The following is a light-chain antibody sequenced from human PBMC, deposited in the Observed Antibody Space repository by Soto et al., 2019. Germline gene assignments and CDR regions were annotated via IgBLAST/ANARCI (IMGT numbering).Light chain of an antibody. V-gene: IGKV1-5*03. CDR3: QQYNSYPWT. J-gene: IGKJ1*01. Sequence: DTQMTQSPSTLSASVGDRVTITCRASQSISSWLAWYQQKPGKAPKLLIYKASSLESGVPSRFSGSGSGTEFTLTISSLQPDDFATYYCQQYNSYPWTVGQGTKVEI. CDR1: QSISSW. CDR2: KAS.